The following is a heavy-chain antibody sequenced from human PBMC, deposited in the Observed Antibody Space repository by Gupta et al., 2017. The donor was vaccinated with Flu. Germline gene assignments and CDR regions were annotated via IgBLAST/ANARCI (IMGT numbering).Heavy chain of an antibody. J-gene: IGHJ4*02. Sequence: APGKGLEWVSYISSSGSTIYYADSVKGRFTISRDNAKNSLYLQMNSLRAEDTAVYYCARSPRAVGATVRFDYWGQGTLVTVSS. V-gene: IGHV3-11*01. D-gene: IGHD1-26*01. CDR3: ARSPRAVGATVRFDY. CDR2: ISSSGSTI.